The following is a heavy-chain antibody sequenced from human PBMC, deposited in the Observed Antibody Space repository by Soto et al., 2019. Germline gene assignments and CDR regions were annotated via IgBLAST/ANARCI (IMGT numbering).Heavy chain of an antibody. CDR3: ARVPGP. CDR1: GGSISRYY. V-gene: IGHV4-59*12. J-gene: IGHJ5*02. CDR2: IYYSGIT. Sequence: SETLSLTRTVSGGSISRYYWSWIRQPPRKGLEWIGYIYYSGITNYNPSLKSPVTISVHSSKTHFSLTLSSVTAAATAVYYCARVPGPWGKGTLIT.